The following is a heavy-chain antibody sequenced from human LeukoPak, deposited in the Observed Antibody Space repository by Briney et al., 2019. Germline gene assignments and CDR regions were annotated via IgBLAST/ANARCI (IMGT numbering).Heavy chain of an antibody. J-gene: IGHJ4*02. CDR2: INPDGSRT. Sequence: GGSLRLSCAASGFTFSRNWMHWVRQGPGKRLVWVSRINPDGSRTDYAESVKGRLTISRDNAKNTLSLEMNSLGDEDTAVYYCSRDFLGRNDFCGQGTLVTVSS. D-gene: IGHD1-14*01. V-gene: IGHV3-74*01. CDR3: SRDFLGRNDF. CDR1: GFTFSRNW.